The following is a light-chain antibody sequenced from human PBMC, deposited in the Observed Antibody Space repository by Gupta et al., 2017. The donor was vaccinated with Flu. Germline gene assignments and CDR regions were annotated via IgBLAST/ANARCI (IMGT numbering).Light chain of an antibody. V-gene: IGKV3-11*01. CDR1: QSVSSY. J-gene: IGKJ2*01. CDR3: QQRSNWPVT. Sequence: EIVLTQSQATLSLSPGERATLSFRASQSVSSYLAWYQQKPGQAPRLLIYDASNRSPGIPARFSGSWSGTDFTLTISSLEPEDFAVYYCQQRSNWPVTFGQGTKLEIK. CDR2: DAS.